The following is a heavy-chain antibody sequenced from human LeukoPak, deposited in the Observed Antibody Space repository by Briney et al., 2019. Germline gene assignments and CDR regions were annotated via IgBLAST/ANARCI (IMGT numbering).Heavy chain of an antibody. Sequence: PGGSLRLSCAASGFGFGQYEMNWVRQAPGKGLEWIAYISVRAGTIYYGDSAEGRFTISRDDAKNSLYLHMNGLRVEDTAIYYCAKDFPHYYEVPHGMDVWGQGTTVTV. D-gene: IGHD3-22*01. CDR2: ISVRAGTI. J-gene: IGHJ6*02. CDR1: GFGFGQYE. CDR3: AKDFPHYYEVPHGMDV. V-gene: IGHV3-48*03.